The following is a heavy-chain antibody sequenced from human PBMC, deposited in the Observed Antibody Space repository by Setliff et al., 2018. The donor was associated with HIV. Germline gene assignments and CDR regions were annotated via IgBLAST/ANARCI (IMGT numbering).Heavy chain of an antibody. CDR1: GFTFISSA. Sequence: SVKVSCKTSGFTFISSAMQWVRQARGRRLEWIGWIVVGSGNTNYAQKFQERVTITRDMSTRTTYMELSNLRSEDTAVYYCAARPGVDSSAYYDYYYMDVWGKGTTVTVSS. CDR3: AARPGVDSSAYYDYYYMDV. V-gene: IGHV1-58*02. D-gene: IGHD3-22*01. J-gene: IGHJ6*03. CDR2: IVVGSGNT.